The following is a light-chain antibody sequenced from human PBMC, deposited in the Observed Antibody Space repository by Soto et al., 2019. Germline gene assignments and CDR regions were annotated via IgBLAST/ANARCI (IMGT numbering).Light chain of an antibody. Sequence: QSVLTQAPSVSGTPGQRVTISCSGNISNIGTNTVNWYQQLPGTAPKLLIYITNLRPSGVPDRFSGSKSGSSASLAISGLQSDDDANYFCATCDDRLNGWVFGGGTKLTVL. CDR1: ISNIGTNT. J-gene: IGLJ3*02. V-gene: IGLV1-44*01. CDR2: ITN. CDR3: ATCDDRLNGWV.